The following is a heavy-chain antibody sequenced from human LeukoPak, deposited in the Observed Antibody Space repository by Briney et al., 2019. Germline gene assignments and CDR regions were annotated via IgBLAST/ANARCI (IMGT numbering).Heavy chain of an antibody. V-gene: IGHV3-48*04. D-gene: IGHD3-22*01. Sequence: PGGSLRLSCAASGFTFSSYSMNWVRQAPGKGLEWVSYISSSGSTIYYADSVKGRFTISRDNAKNSLYLQMNSLRAEDTAVYYCASPGDYDSSGYYKSYWGQGTLVTVSS. J-gene: IGHJ4*02. CDR2: ISSSGSTI. CDR1: GFTFSSYS. CDR3: ASPGDYDSSGYYKSY.